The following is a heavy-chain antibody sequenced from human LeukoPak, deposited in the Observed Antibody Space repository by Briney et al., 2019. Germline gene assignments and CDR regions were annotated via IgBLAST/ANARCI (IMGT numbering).Heavy chain of an antibody. D-gene: IGHD2/OR15-2a*01. CDR2: ISYDGSDK. J-gene: IGHJ4*02. CDR3: ARGPDSMTSFDF. Sequence: GGSLRLSCAASGFTFSTYDMHWVRQAPGKGLEWVAVISYDGSDKYYADSVKGRFTIPRDNSKNTLYLQMNSLRAEDTAVYYCARGPDSMTSFDFWGQGTLVTVSS. V-gene: IGHV3-30*03. CDR1: GFTFSTYD.